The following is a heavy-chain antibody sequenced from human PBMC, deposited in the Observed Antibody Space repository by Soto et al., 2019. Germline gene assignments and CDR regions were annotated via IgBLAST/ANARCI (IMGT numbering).Heavy chain of an antibody. CDR2: IWYDGSNK. D-gene: IGHD1-1*01. CDR1: GFTFSSYG. CDR3: ARDGGNRNDGRTFDY. V-gene: IGHV3-33*01. J-gene: IGHJ4*02. Sequence: QVQLVESGGGVVQPGRSLRLSCAASGFTFSSYGMHWVRQAPGKGLEWVAVIWYDGSNKYYADSVKGRFTISRDNSKNTLYLQMNSLRAEDTAVYYCARDGGNRNDGRTFDYWGQGTLVTVSS.